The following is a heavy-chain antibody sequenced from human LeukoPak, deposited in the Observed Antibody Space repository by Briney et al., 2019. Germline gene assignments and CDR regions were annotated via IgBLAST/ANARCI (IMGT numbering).Heavy chain of an antibody. CDR2: ISSSGSTI. CDR1: GFTFSDYY. V-gene: IGHV3-11*01. Sequence: PGGSLRLSCAASGFTFSDYYMSWIRQAPGKGLEWISYISSSGSTIYYADSVKGRFTMSRDNAKSSLYLQVNSLRAEDTAIYYCARRRDYFGYWGQGTLVTVSS. J-gene: IGHJ4*02. CDR3: ARRRDYFGY.